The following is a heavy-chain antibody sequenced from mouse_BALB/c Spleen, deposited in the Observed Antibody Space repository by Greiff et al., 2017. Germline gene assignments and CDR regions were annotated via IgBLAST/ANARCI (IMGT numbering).Heavy chain of an antibody. CDR1: GYFITSGYY. Sequence: EVKLQESGPGLVKPSQSLSLTCSVTGYFITSGYYWNWIRQFPGNKLEWMGYISYDGSNNYNPSLKNRISITRDTSKNQFFLKLNSVTTEDTATYYCARRGRYSYYFDYWGQGTTLTVSS. J-gene: IGHJ2*01. CDR2: ISYDGSN. D-gene: IGHD2-14*01. V-gene: IGHV3-6*02. CDR3: ARRGRYSYYFDY.